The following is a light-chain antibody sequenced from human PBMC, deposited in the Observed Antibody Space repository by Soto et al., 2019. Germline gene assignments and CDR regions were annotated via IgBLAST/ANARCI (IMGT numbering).Light chain of an antibody. Sequence: DIQMTQSPSSLSASVGDRVTITCRASQSISSYLNWYQQKPGKAPKLLIYAASSLQSGVPSRFSGSGSGTDFTPTISSPQPEDFGTYYCQQSYNTPWTFGQGTKVEIK. CDR3: QQSYNTPWT. J-gene: IGKJ1*01. V-gene: IGKV1-39*01. CDR1: QSISSY. CDR2: AAS.